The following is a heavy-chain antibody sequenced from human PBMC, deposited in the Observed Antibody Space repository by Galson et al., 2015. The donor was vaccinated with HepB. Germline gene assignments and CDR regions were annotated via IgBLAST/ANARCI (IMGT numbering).Heavy chain of an antibody. CDR3: ARDSYYDSSGYYYLYHYYGMDV. J-gene: IGHJ6*02. Sequence: SLRLSCAASGFTFSSYSMNWVRQAPGKGLEWVSYISSSSSTIYYADSVKGRFTISRDNAKNSLYLQMNSLRDEDTAVYYCARDSYYDSSGYYYLYHYYGMDVWGQGTTVTVSS. CDR2: ISSSSSTI. D-gene: IGHD3-22*01. V-gene: IGHV3-48*02. CDR1: GFTFSSYS.